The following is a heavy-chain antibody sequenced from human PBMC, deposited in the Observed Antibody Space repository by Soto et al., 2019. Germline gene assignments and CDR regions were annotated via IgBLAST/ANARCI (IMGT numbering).Heavy chain of an antibody. V-gene: IGHV3-30*18. Sequence: PGGSLRLSCAASGFTFSSYGMHWVRQAPGKGLEWVAVISYDGSNKYYADSVKGRFTISRGNSKNTLYLQMNSLRAEDTAVYYCAKAGRAIYYYYGMDVWGQGTTVTVSS. CDR1: GFTFSSYG. J-gene: IGHJ6*02. CDR2: ISYDGSNK. CDR3: AKAGRAIYYYYGMDV.